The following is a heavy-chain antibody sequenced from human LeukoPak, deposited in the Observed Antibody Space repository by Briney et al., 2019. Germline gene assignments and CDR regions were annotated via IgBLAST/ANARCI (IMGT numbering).Heavy chain of an antibody. Sequence: PSETLSLTCTVSGGSISSGDYYWSWIRQPPGKGLEWIGYIYYSGSTYYNPSLKSRVTISVDTSKNQFSLKLSSVTAADTAVYYCASRPTGAMATLTGYFDCWGQGTLVTVSS. V-gene: IGHV4-30-4*01. CDR3: ASRPTGAMATLTGYFDC. CDR2: IYYSGST. J-gene: IGHJ4*02. D-gene: IGHD5-24*01. CDR1: GGSISSGDYY.